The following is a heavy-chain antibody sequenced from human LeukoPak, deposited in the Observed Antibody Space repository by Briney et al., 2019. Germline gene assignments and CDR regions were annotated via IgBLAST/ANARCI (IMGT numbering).Heavy chain of an antibody. CDR3: ASGNSGSYHPYY. V-gene: IGHV4-59*08. Sequence: SETLSLTCTVSGGSISSYCWSWIRQPPGKGLEWIGYIDYRGRTKYNPSLKSRVTMSLGTSRNQFSLKLTSVTAADTAVYYCASGNSGSYHPYYWGLGTLVTVSS. J-gene: IGHJ4*02. CDR1: GGSISSYC. D-gene: IGHD3-22*01. CDR2: IDYRGRT.